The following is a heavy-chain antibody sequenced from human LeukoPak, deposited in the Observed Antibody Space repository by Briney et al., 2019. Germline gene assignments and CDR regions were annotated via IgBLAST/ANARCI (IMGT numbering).Heavy chain of an antibody. D-gene: IGHD2-21*02. CDR2: IFPGDSDT. V-gene: IGHV5-51*01. CDR3: ARWVTADRGKKDAFDI. CDR1: GYTFSSYW. J-gene: IGHJ3*02. Sequence: GESLKISCTGSGYTFSSYWIGWVRQMPGKGLEWMGIIFPGDSDTRYSPSFQGQVTFSADKSITTAYLQWSSLKASDTAMYYCARWVTADRGKKDAFDIWGQGTMVTVSS.